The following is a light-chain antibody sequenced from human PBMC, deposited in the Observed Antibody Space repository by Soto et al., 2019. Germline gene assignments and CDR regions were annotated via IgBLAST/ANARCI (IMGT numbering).Light chain of an antibody. CDR1: QRVSSSY. CDR2: GES. J-gene: IGKJ5*01. CDR3: QKYGSAPIT. V-gene: IGKV3-20*01. Sequence: EIVMTQSPATLSLSPRQRPTVCCKASQRVSSSYLAWYQQQTGLPPRILIYGESTRATGIPDKCSGSRSGTDFNLTISRLEPEDFAVYYCQKYGSAPITCGQGTRLEIK.